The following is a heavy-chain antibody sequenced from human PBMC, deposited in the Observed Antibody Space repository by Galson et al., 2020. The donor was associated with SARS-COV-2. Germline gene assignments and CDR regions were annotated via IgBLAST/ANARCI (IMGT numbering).Heavy chain of an antibody. CDR3: ARHNLGISRSIDC. V-gene: IGHV4-39*01. CDR2: VYYSGIT. J-gene: IGHJ4*02. Sequence: SETLSLTCTVSAGSISSSNYFWGWIRQPPGKGLEWIGTVYYSGITYYNPSLESRVTISVDTSKKHFSLKLSSVTAADTAVYYCARHNLGISRSIDCWGQGTLVTVSS. D-gene: IGHD3-10*01. CDR1: AGSISSSNYF.